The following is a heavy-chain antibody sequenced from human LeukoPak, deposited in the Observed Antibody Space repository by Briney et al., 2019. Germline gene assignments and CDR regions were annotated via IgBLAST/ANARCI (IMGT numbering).Heavy chain of an antibody. D-gene: IGHD1-7*01. CDR3: AKAGSMGLELDLDYYYYMDV. CDR1: GFTFSSYG. Sequence: PGGSLRLSCAAPGFTFSSYGMHWVRQALGKGLGWVAFIRYDGSNKYYADSVKGRFTISRDNSKNTLYLQINSLRAEDTAVYYCAKAGSMGLELDLDYYYYMDVWGKGTTVTVSS. CDR2: IRYDGSNK. J-gene: IGHJ6*03. V-gene: IGHV3-30*02.